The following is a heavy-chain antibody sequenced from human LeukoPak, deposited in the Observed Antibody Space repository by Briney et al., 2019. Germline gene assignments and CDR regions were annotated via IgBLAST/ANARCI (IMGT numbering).Heavy chain of an antibody. V-gene: IGHV1-18*01. Sequence: GASVKVSCKASGGTFSSYANSWVRQAPGQGLEWMGWISGYNGHTNYAQKLQGRVTMTTHTSTSTAYMELRSPRSDDTAVYYCARAGHRKYYYDNAYDYWGQGTLVTVSS. CDR3: ARAGHRKYYYDNAYDY. CDR1: GGTFSSYA. J-gene: IGHJ4*02. D-gene: IGHD3-22*01. CDR2: ISGYNGHT.